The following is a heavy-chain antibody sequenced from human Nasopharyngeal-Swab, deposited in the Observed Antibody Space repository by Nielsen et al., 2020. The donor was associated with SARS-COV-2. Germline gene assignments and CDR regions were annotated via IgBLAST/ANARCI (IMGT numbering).Heavy chain of an antibody. D-gene: IGHD6-13*01. CDR2: IYYSGST. V-gene: IGHV4-59*01. CDR1: GGSISSYY. CDR3: ARDWQIGLAAAGSTYYGMDV. J-gene: IGHJ6*02. Sequence: SETLSLTCTVSGGSISSYYWGWIRQPPGKGLEWIGYIYYSGSTNYNPSLKSRVTISVDTSKNQFSLKLSSVTAADMAVYYCARDWQIGLAAAGSTYYGMDVWGQGTTVTVSS.